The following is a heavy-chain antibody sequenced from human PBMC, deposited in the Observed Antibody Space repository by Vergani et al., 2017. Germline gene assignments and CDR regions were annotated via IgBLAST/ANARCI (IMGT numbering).Heavy chain of an antibody. CDR2: IDEYGNRA. CDR1: GFSFNTYW. J-gene: IGHJ5*01. CDR3: VRTEYCTGIACNTRFDS. Sequence: EVQLVESGGGSVQSGGSLRLSCVAAGFSFNTYWMHWVRQVPGKGLMWVARIDEYGNRATYEDFETGRFTISRDNAKNTVFQQMNNLRADDAGVYYCVRTEYCTGIACNTRFDSWGQGALVTVSS. D-gene: IGHD2-8*02. V-gene: IGHV3-74*03.